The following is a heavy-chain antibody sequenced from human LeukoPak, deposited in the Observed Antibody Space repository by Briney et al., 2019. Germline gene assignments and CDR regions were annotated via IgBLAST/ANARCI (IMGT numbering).Heavy chain of an antibody. Sequence: PSETLSLTCAVYGGSFSGYYWSWIRQPPGNGLEWIGEINHRGSTNYNPSLKSRVTISVDTSKNQFSLKLSSVTAADTAVYYCARGQYGFWNYWGQGTLVTVSS. D-gene: IGHD3-3*01. CDR3: ARGQYGFWNY. CDR2: INHRGST. V-gene: IGHV4-34*01. CDR1: GGSFSGYY. J-gene: IGHJ4*02.